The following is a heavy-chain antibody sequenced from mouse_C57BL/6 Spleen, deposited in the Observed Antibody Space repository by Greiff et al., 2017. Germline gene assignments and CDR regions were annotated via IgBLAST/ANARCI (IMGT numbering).Heavy chain of an antibody. Sequence: QVQLQQPGAELVRPGTSVKLSCKASGYTFTSYWMHWVKQRPGQGLEWIGVIDPSDSYTNYNQKFKGKATLTVDTSSSTAYMQLSSLTSEDSAVYYCARGGNYLYYFDYWGQGTTLTVSS. V-gene: IGHV1-59*01. CDR3: ARGGNYLYYFDY. CDR1: GYTFTSYW. J-gene: IGHJ2*01. D-gene: IGHD2-1*01. CDR2: IDPSDSYT.